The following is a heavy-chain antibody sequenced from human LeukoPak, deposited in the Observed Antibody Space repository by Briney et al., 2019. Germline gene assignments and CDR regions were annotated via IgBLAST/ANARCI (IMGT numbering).Heavy chain of an antibody. J-gene: IGHJ6*03. CDR2: ISDTGVTT. V-gene: IGHV3-23*01. Sequence: GGSLRLSCAASEFSFSTFSMSWVRQASGKGLEWVSFISDTGVTTYYADSVKGRFTISRDNSKNTLYLQMNSLRVEDTAVYYCAKLGYYYYYVDVWGKGTTVTVSS. CDR1: EFSFSTFS. D-gene: IGHD3-16*01. CDR3: AKLGYYYYYVDV.